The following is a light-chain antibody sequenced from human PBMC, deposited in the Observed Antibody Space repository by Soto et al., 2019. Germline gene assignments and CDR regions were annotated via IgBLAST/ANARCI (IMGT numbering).Light chain of an antibody. J-gene: IGKJ1*01. CDR2: GAS. Sequence: DIQMTRSPSSLSASVGDRVTITCRASLTIGDSLSWFQQKAGKPPTLLIYGASALQSGVPARFSRSGSGTDFTLTISNMQREDFPTYYCIQTYNLLRTFGHVNKV. CDR1: LTIGDS. V-gene: IGKV1-39*01. CDR3: IQTYNLLRT.